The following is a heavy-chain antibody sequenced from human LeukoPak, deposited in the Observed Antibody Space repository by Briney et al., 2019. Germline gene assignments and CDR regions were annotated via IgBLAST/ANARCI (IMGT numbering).Heavy chain of an antibody. J-gene: IGHJ4*02. CDR3: ARGAYIAARRIVGRYFDY. D-gene: IGHD6-6*01. Sequence: GGSLRLSCAASGFTFGSYWMSWVRQAPGKGLEWVANIKQDGSEKYYVDSVKGRFTISRDNAKNSLYLQMNSLRAEDTAVYYCARGAYIAARRIVGRYFDYWGQGTLVTVSS. V-gene: IGHV3-7*01. CDR1: GFTFGSYW. CDR2: IKQDGSEK.